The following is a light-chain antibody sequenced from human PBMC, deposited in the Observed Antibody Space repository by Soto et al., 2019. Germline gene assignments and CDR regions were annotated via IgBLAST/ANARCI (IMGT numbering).Light chain of an antibody. Sequence: EIVLTQSPGTLSLSPGERATLSCRASQSVSSSYLAWYQQKPGQAPRLLIYGASTRATGIPARFSGSGSGTEFTLTISRLEPEDFAVYYCQLNGSSPPITFGQGTRLEI. CDR3: QLNGSSPPIT. CDR1: QSVSSSY. V-gene: IGKV3-20*01. CDR2: GAS. J-gene: IGKJ5*01.